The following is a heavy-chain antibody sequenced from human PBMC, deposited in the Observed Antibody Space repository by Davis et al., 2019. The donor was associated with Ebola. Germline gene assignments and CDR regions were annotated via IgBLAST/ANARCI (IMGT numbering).Heavy chain of an antibody. D-gene: IGHD3-10*01. Sequence: GESLKISCAASGFTFSSYGMHWVRQAPGKGLEWVAVIWYDGSNKYYADSVKGRFTISRDNSKNTLYLQMNSLRAEDTAVYYCARHKILVRGMDVWGQGTTVTVSS. V-gene: IGHV3-33*01. CDR2: IWYDGSNK. CDR3: ARHKILVRGMDV. J-gene: IGHJ6*02. CDR1: GFTFSSYG.